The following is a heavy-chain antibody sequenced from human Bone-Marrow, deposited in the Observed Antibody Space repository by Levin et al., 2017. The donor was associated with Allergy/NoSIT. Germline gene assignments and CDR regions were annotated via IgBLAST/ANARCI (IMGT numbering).Heavy chain of an antibody. CDR1: GDSISSNKW. CDR3: ARASRSYRAYDHGIDV. J-gene: IGHJ6*02. V-gene: IGHV4-4*02. CDR2: IWHSGTT. Sequence: KPSETLSLTCAVSGDSISSNKWWSWVRQPPGKGLEWIGEIWHSGTTNYNPSLKSRVTISVDKSKNQFSLRLSSVTAADRALYYCARASRSYRAYDHGIDVWGQGTTVTVSS. D-gene: IGHD2-2*01.